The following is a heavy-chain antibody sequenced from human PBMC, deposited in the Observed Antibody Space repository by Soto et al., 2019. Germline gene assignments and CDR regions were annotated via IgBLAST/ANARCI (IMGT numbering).Heavy chain of an antibody. Sequence: EVQLLESGGGLVQPGGSLRLSCAASGFTFSNHAMRWVRQAPGQGLEWVSTISGSGGNTYYTDSVKGRFTISRDNAKNTLYLKMNSLRAEDMAVYYCAKDRGEQQLVTDYLDYWGQGTLVTVSS. V-gene: IGHV3-23*01. D-gene: IGHD6-13*01. CDR2: ISGSGGNT. J-gene: IGHJ4*02. CDR1: GFTFSNHA. CDR3: AKDRGEQQLVTDYLDY.